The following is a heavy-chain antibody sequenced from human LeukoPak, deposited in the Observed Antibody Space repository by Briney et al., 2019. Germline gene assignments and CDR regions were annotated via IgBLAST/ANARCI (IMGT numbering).Heavy chain of an antibody. CDR3: ARDRLPYYYGSGSYYRDAFDI. D-gene: IGHD3-10*01. Sequence: VKVSCXXXGGTFSSYAISWVRQAPGQGLEWMGGIIPIFGTANYAQKFQGRVTITADESTSTAYMELSSLRSEDTAVYYCARDRLPYYYGSGSYYRDAFDIWGQGTMVTVSS. CDR1: GGTFSSYA. V-gene: IGHV1-69*01. J-gene: IGHJ3*02. CDR2: IIPIFGTA.